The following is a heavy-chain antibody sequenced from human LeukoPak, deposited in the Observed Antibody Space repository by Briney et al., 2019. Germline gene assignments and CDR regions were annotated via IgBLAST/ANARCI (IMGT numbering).Heavy chain of an antibody. D-gene: IGHD3-16*01. J-gene: IGHJ6*02. CDR1: GYTFTSYY. Sequence: GASVKVSCKASGYTFTSYYMHWVRQAPGQGLEWMGIINPSGGSTSYAQKFQGRVTMTRDTSTSTVYMELSSLRSEDTAVYYCARDYVWGIDLYGMDVWGQGTTVTVSS. CDR3: ARDYVWGIDLYGMDV. CDR2: INPSGGST. V-gene: IGHV1-46*01.